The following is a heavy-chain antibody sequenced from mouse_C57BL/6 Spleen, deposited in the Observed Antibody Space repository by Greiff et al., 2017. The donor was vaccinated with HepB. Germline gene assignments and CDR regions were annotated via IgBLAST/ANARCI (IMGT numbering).Heavy chain of an antibody. Sequence: VQLQQSGAELMKPGASVKLSCKATGYTFTGYWIEWVKQRPGHGLEWIGEILPGSGSTNYNEKFKGKATFTADTSSNTAYMQLSSLTTEDSAIYYCASKGGYGYSIAYWGQGTLVTVSA. CDR3: ASKGGYGYSIAY. V-gene: IGHV1-9*01. CDR1: GYTFTGYW. CDR2: ILPGSGST. D-gene: IGHD2-2*01. J-gene: IGHJ3*01.